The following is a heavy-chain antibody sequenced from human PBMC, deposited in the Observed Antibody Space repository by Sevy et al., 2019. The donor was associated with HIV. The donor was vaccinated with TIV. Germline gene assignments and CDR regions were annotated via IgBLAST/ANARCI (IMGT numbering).Heavy chain of an antibody. Sequence: PSETLSLTCTVSGGSISSYYWSWIRQPPGKGLEWIGYIYYSGSTNYNPSLKSRATISVDTSKNQFSLKPSSVTAADTAVYYCARERQLVLDYWGQGTLVTVSS. J-gene: IGHJ4*02. CDR1: GGSISSYY. D-gene: IGHD6-13*01. V-gene: IGHV4-59*01. CDR2: IYYSGST. CDR3: ARERQLVLDY.